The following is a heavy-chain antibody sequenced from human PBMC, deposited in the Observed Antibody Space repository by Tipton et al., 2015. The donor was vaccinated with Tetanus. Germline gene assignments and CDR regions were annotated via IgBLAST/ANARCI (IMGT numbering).Heavy chain of an antibody. Sequence: TLSLTCTVSGGSISTYHWNWIRQFPGKGLEWIGYIDYFGTTKYNPSLKSRVAMSVDTSKNQLSLTLTSVTAADTAIYYCVRDFGDARTDYWGQGTLVTVSS. CDR1: GGSISTYH. D-gene: IGHD4-17*01. CDR2: IDYFGTT. CDR3: VRDFGDARTDY. J-gene: IGHJ4*02. V-gene: IGHV4-59*08.